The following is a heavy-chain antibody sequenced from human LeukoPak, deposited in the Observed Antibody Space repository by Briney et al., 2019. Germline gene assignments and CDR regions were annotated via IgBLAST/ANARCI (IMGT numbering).Heavy chain of an antibody. CDR1: GFSFSGHW. J-gene: IGHJ4*02. CDR3: ARGPNSNWSGLDF. CDR2: ISPTGSTT. Sequence: QSGGSLRLSRIASGFSFSGHWMHWARHLPGKGLVWVSRISPTGSTTSYADSVKGRFTVSRDNAKNTLYLQVNNLRAEDTAVYYCARGPNSNWSGLDFWGQGTLLTVSP. D-gene: IGHD6-6*01. V-gene: IGHV3-74*01.